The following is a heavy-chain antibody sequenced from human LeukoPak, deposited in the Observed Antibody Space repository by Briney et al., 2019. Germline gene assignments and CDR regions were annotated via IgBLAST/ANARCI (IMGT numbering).Heavy chain of an antibody. Sequence: SETLSLTCAVYGGSFSGYYWSWIRQPPGKGLEWIGYIYHSGSTYYNPSLKSRVTISVDRSKNQFSLKLSSVTVADTAVYYCARDGRPYYDFWSGYSGAFDIWGQGTMVTVSS. D-gene: IGHD3-3*01. J-gene: IGHJ3*02. CDR1: GGSFSGYY. CDR2: IYHSGST. V-gene: IGHV4-34*01. CDR3: ARDGRPYYDFWSGYSGAFDI.